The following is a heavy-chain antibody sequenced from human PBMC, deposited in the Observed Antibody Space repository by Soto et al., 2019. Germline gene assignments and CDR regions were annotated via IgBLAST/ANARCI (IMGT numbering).Heavy chain of an antibody. CDR1: GGSIGGYY. CDR3: ASVDYGDPGY. CDR2: IYYSGST. D-gene: IGHD4-17*01. V-gene: IGHV4-59*01. J-gene: IGHJ4*02. Sequence: PSETLSLTCSVSGGSIGGYYWSWIRQPPGKGLEWIGYIYYSGSTNYNPSLKSRVTISVDTSKNQFSLRSEDTAVYYCASVDYGDPGYWGQGTLVTVSS.